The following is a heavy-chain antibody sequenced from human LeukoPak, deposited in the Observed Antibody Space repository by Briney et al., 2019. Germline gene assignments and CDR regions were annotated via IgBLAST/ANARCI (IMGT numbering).Heavy chain of an antibody. CDR2: IYYTGIT. CDR1: GASISGNSFY. D-gene: IGHD3-22*01. J-gene: IGHJ4*02. Sequence: SSETLSLTCTVSGASISGNSFYWGWVRQPPGKGLEWIGNIYYTGITYYNPSLKSRVTISVDTSKNQFSLRLNSVTAADTAIYYCESPGITTFDYWGQGTLVTVSS. CDR3: ESPGITTFDY. V-gene: IGHV4-39*01.